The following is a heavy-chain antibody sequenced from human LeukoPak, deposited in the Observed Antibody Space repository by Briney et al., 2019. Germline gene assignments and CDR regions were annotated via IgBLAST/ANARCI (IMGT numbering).Heavy chain of an antibody. D-gene: IGHD6-19*01. CDR3: AGSIAVVPDY. J-gene: IGHJ4*02. Sequence: SETLSLTCTVSGGSMSSSSYYWSWIRQPPGKGLEWIGEINHSGSTNYNPSLKSRVTISVDTSKNQFSLKLSSVTAADTAVYYCAGSIAVVPDYWGQGTLVTVSS. CDR1: GGSMSSSSYY. V-gene: IGHV4-39*07. CDR2: INHSGST.